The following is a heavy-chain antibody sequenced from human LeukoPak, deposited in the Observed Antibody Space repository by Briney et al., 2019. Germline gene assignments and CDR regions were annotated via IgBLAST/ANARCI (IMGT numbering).Heavy chain of an antibody. V-gene: IGHV3-30*04. CDR2: ISYDGSNK. D-gene: IGHD6-19*01. CDR1: GFTFSSYA. CDR3: ARGGEGYSSGWSVHFDY. J-gene: IGHJ4*02. Sequence: PSGGSLRLSCAASGFTFSSYAMHWVRQAPGKGLEWVAVISYDGSNKYYADSVKGQFTISRDNSKNTLYLQMNSLRAEDTAVYYCARGGEGYSSGWSVHFDYWGQGTLVTVSS.